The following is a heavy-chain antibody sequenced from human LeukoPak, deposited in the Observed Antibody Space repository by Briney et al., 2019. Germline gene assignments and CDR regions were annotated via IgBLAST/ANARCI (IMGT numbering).Heavy chain of an antibody. Sequence: GGSLRLSCAASGFTFSDYYMSWIRQAPGKGLEWVSYISSSGSTIYYADSVNGRFTISRDNAKNSLYLQMNSLRAEDTAVYYCARDAYYDSSGYYYVPRWFDPWGQGNLVTVSS. J-gene: IGHJ5*02. CDR1: GFTFSDYY. CDR2: ISSSGSTI. CDR3: ARDAYYDSSGYYYVPRWFDP. V-gene: IGHV3-11*04. D-gene: IGHD3-22*01.